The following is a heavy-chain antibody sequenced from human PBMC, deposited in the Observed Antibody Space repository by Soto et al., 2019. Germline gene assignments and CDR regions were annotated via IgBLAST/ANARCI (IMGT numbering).Heavy chain of an antibody. D-gene: IGHD3-3*01. CDR1: GYSISSGGFS. CDR2: IYHSGSS. V-gene: IGHV4-30-2*01. J-gene: IGHJ4*02. Sequence: SETLSLTCAVSGYSISSGGFSWSWIRQPPGKGLEWIGYIYHSGSSFYNPSLKSRVTISVDGSKNQFSLNLTFVTAADTAVYYCAREWWSGSLIGGSLGGEGTLVTVSS. CDR3: AREWWSGSLIGGSL.